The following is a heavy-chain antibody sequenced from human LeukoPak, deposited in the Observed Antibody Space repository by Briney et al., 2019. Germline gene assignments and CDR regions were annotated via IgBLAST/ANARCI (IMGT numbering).Heavy chain of an antibody. CDR3: ARVYCSSTTCYAGFDY. CDR2: ISSTSTSI. CDR1: GFTFSSST. J-gene: IGHJ4*02. Sequence: GGSLRLSCAASGFTFSSSTMNWVRQAPGKGLEWVSSISSTSTSINYADSVRGRFTISRDNSKNTQYLQMNSLRPEDTAVYYCARVYCSSTTCYAGFDYWGQGTLVTVSS. V-gene: IGHV3-21*01. D-gene: IGHD2-2*01.